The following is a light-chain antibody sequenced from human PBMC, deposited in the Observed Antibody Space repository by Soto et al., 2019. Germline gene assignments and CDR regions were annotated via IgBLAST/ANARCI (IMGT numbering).Light chain of an antibody. CDR2: GAS. CDR3: QQYDNWPRT. V-gene: IGKV3-15*01. CDR1: QSIYSN. Sequence: EIVMTQSPATLSVSPGDRATLSCRASQSIYSNLAWYQQKPGQAPRLLIYGASTRATGIPARFSGSGSGTAFTLTISSLQSEDFAVYYCQQYDNWPRTFGQGTKVEIK. J-gene: IGKJ1*01.